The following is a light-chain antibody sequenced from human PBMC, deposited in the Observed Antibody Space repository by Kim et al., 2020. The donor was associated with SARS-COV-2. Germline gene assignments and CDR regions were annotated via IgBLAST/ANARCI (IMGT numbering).Light chain of an antibody. J-gene: IGLJ1*01. CDR3: QSYDSSLSV. CDR1: SSNIGAGYD. Sequence: PGQRVTISCTGSSSNIGAGYDVHWYQQLPGTAPKLLSYGNSNRPSGVPDRFSGSKSGTSASLAITGLQAEDEADYYCQSYDSSLSVFGTGTKVTVL. CDR2: GNS. V-gene: IGLV1-40*01.